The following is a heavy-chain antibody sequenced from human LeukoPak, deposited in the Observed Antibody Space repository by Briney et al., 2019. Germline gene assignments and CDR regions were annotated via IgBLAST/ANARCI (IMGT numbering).Heavy chain of an antibody. V-gene: IGHV3-30*04. D-gene: IGHD1-26*01. J-gene: IGHJ4*02. CDR1: GFTFSSYA. Sequence: GRSLRLSCAASGFTFSSYAMHWVRQAPGKGLEWVAVISYDGSNKYYADSVKGRFTISRDNSKNTLYLQMNSLRAEDTAVYYCAIPSAEWELYSPPGYWGQGTLVTVSS. CDR3: AIPSAEWELYSPPGY. CDR2: ISYDGSNK.